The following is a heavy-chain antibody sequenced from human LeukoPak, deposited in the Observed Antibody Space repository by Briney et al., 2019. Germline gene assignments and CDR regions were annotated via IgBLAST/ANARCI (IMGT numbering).Heavy chain of an antibody. CDR3: ARCAAMDDDYFDC. CDR2: IYYSGRT. J-gene: IGHJ4*02. Sequence: SETLSLTCTVPCGSISIHYCTWIRQPPGKGLEWIGYIYYSGRTNYNPSLRSRLTISVDTSKNQFSLKLSSVTAADTAVYYCARCAAMDDDYFDCWGQGTLVTVSS. V-gene: IGHV4-59*11. CDR1: CGSISIHY. D-gene: IGHD5-18*01.